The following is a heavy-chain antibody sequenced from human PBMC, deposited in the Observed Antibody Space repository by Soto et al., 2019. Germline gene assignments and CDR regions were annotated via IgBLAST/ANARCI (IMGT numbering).Heavy chain of an antibody. CDR2: IYHSGST. J-gene: IGHJ5*02. CDR1: GGSISSSNW. Sequence: SETLSLTCAVSGGSISSSNWWSWVRQPPGKGLEWIGEIYHSGSTNYNPSLKSRVTISVDKSKNQFSLKLSSVTAADTAVYYCAREIVVVTAIKGPNWFDPWGQGTLVTVS. V-gene: IGHV4-4*02. CDR3: AREIVVVTAIKGPNWFDP. D-gene: IGHD2-21*02.